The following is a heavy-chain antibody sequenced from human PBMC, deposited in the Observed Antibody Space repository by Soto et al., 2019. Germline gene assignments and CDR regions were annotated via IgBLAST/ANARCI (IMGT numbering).Heavy chain of an antibody. CDR3: ARGGWTATWNYYYYYGMDV. CDR1: GYTFTSYD. J-gene: IGHJ6*02. CDR2: MNPNSGNT. D-gene: IGHD1-1*01. Sequence: QVQLVQSGAEVKKPGASVKVSCKASGYTFTSYDINWVRQATGHGIEWMGWMNPNSGNTGYAQTFQGRVTMTSNTSISTAYMELSSLRSEDTAVYYCARGGWTATWNYYYYYGMDVWGQGTTVTVSS. V-gene: IGHV1-8*01.